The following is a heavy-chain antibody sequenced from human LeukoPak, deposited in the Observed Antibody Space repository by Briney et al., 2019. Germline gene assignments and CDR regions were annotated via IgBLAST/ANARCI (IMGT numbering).Heavy chain of an antibody. J-gene: IGHJ4*02. CDR3: AKAWGSSWYIYDY. V-gene: IGHV3-23*01. Sequence: PGGSLRLPCAASGFTFSSYAMSWIRQAPGKGLEWVSVISGSGGSTYYADSVKGRFTISRDNSKNTLYLQMNSLRAEDTAVYYCAKAWGSSWYIYDYWGQGTLVTVSS. D-gene: IGHD6-13*01. CDR2: ISGSGGST. CDR1: GFTFSSYA.